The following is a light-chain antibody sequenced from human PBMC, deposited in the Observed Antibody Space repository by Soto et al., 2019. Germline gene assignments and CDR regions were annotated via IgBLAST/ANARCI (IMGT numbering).Light chain of an antibody. CDR2: DAS. CDR1: QSLNSSY. Sequence: DIVLTQSPCTLSLYPGERATLSCRASQSLNSSYLAWYQQKPGQAPRLLIYDASSRATGIPDRFSGSGSGTDFTLTISRLEPEDSAVYYCQQYTDSRTFGQGTKVDI. J-gene: IGKJ1*01. CDR3: QQYTDSRT. V-gene: IGKV3-20*01.